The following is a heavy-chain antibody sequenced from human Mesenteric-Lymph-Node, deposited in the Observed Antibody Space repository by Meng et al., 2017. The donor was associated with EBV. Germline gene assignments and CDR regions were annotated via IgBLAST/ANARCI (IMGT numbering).Heavy chain of an antibody. CDR1: YVSVNDKSG. CDR2: IFQTGSS. V-gene: IGHV4-4*01. CDR3: ARVLFPLNPGYRAY. Sequence: LTAPENVSCTASLSYVSVNDKSGVSGVRPPPGGGLEWIGEIFQTGSSAHSPSLRIPVTISSDKSMTQFSLKLRSVAATDTAVYSCARVLFPLNPGYRAYWGPGTLVTVSS. D-gene: IGHD1-1*01. J-gene: IGHJ4*02.